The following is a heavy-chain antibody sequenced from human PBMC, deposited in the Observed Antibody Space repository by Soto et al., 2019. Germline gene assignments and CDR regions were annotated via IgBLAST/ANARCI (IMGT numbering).Heavy chain of an antibody. D-gene: IGHD4-17*01. CDR1: GGTFSNYA. J-gene: IGHJ4*02. Sequence: QVRLVQSGAEVKKPGSSVKVSCKASGGTFSNYAIAWLRQAPGQGLEWMGGIILPFGTPNYAQKFQGRVTITADASLTTAYMEMSGLTSDDTAVYYCARGPDYEGYFDYWGRGTLVTVSS. CDR2: IILPFGTP. CDR3: ARGPDYEGYFDY. V-gene: IGHV1-69*12.